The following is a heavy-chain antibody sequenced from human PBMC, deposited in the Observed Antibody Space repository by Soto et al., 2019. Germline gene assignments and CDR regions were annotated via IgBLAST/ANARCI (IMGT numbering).Heavy chain of an antibody. D-gene: IGHD3-22*01. CDR2: IIPIFGTA. V-gene: IGHV1-69*01. CDR3: ARAPYYDSSGYYYSDYYYGMDV. J-gene: IGHJ6*02. CDR1: GGTFSSYA. Sequence: QVQLVQSGAEVKKPGSSVKVSCKASGGTFSSYAISWVRQAPGQGLEWMGGIIPIFGTANYAQKFQGRVTITADESTSTAYMELSSLRSEDTAAYYCARAPYYDSSGYYYSDYYYGMDVWGQGTTVTVSS.